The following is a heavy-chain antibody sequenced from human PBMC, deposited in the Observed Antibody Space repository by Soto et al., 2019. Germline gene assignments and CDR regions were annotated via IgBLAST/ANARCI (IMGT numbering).Heavy chain of an antibody. J-gene: IGHJ4*02. CDR3: ARGLDYYDSRFDY. D-gene: IGHD3-22*01. CDR2: ISSSGSTI. V-gene: IGHV3-11*01. CDR1: GFTFSDYY. Sequence: PGGSLSLSCAASGFTFSDYYMSWIRQAPGKGLEWVSYISSSGSTIYYADSVKGRFTISRDNAKNSLYLQMNSLRAEDTAVYYCARGLDYYDSRFDYWGQGTLVTVSS.